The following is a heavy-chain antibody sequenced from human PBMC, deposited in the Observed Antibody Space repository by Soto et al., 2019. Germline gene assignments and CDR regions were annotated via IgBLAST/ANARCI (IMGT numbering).Heavy chain of an antibody. V-gene: IGHV3-30*18. J-gene: IGHJ4*02. D-gene: IGHD6-19*01. Sequence: PGGSLRLSCAASGFTFSSYGMHWVRQAPGKGLEWVAVISYDGSNKYYADSVKGRFTISRDNSKNTLYLQMNSLRAEDTAVYYLAKDSARSGWYFFDDWGPGTLVSVSS. CDR3: AKDSARSGWYFFDD. CDR2: ISYDGSNK. CDR1: GFTFSSYG.